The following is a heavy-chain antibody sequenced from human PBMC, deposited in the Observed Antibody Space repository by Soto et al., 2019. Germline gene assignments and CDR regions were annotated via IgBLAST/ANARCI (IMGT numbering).Heavy chain of an antibody. V-gene: IGHV1-18*01. CDR3: ARGRDGDY. Sequence: QVHLVQSGAEVKKPGASVKVSCKGSGYGFTTYGITWVRQAPGQGLEWMAWISAHNGNTNYAQKLQGRVNVTRDTSTSTAYMELRSLRSDDTAVYDCARGRDGDYWGQGALVTVSS. CDR2: ISAHNGNT. D-gene: IGHD6-6*01. J-gene: IGHJ4*02. CDR1: GYGFTTYG.